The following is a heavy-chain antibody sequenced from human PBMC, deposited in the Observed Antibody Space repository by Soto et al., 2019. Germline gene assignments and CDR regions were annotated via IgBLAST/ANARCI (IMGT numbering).Heavy chain of an antibody. V-gene: IGHV1-18*01. CDR2: ISGNNGNT. Sequence: ASVKVSCKASGYTFTSYGISWVRQAPGQGLEWMGWISGNNGNTNYAQKFQGRVTMTTDTSTSTAYMELRSLRSDDTAVYYCARDRGSGWLVYWGQGTLVTVSS. CDR3: ARDRGSGWLVY. D-gene: IGHD6-19*01. J-gene: IGHJ4*01. CDR1: GYTFTSYG.